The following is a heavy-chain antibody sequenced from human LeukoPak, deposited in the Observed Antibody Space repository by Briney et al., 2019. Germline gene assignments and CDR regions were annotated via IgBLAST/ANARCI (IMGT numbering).Heavy chain of an antibody. J-gene: IGHJ6*04. D-gene: IGHD4-17*01. CDR1: GFTFSSYE. CDR2: ISSSGSTI. Sequence: GGSLRLSCAASGFTFSSYEMNWVRQAPGKGLEWVSYISSSGSTIYYADSVKGRFTISRDNSRNFVYLQMNSLRREDSALYYCVKDSSTVTYYMNAWGKGTTVIVSS. CDR3: VKDSSTVTYYMNA. V-gene: IGHV3-48*03.